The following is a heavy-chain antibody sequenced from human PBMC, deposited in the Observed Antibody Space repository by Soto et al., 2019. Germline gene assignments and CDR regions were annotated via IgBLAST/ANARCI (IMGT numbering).Heavy chain of an antibody. CDR1: GDTFTNFG. D-gene: IGHD3-10*01. J-gene: IGHJ5*02. CDR2: IATYNSNK. V-gene: IGHV1-18*01. Sequence: HLVQSGPEVKKPGASVTVSCKTSGDTFTNFGLSWGRQAPGQGLEWMGWIATYNSNKNYAQKFQGRLTLTTDTATSTGYMELKSLEYDDTAVYYCARVLRGVVTWFDPWGQGTLVTVSS. CDR3: ARVLRGVVTWFDP.